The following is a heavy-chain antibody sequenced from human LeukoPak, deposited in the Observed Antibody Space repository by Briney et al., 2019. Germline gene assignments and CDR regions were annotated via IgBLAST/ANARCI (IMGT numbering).Heavy chain of an antibody. Sequence: PSETLSLACTVSGGSISSSSYYWGWIRQPPGKGLEWVSVISGSGGSTYYADSVKGRFTISRDNSKNTLYPQMNSLRAEDTAVYFCAKDRSYGLSSFDYWGQGTLVTVSS. CDR3: AKDRSYGLSSFDY. CDR2: ISGSGGST. D-gene: IGHD5-18*01. CDR1: GGSISSSSYY. V-gene: IGHV3-23*01. J-gene: IGHJ4*02.